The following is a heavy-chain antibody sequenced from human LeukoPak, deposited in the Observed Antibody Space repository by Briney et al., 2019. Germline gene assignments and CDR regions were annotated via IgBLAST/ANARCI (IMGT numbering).Heavy chain of an antibody. CDR1: GYTLTELS. CDR3: ARDGLEDY. J-gene: IGHJ4*02. Sequence: ASVKVSCKVSGYTLTELSMHWVRQAPGKGLEWMGGFDPEDGETIYAQKFQGRVTMIEDTSTDTAYMELSSLRSEDTAVYYCARDGLEDYWGQGTLVTVSS. V-gene: IGHV1-24*01. CDR2: FDPEDGET. D-gene: IGHD6-6*01.